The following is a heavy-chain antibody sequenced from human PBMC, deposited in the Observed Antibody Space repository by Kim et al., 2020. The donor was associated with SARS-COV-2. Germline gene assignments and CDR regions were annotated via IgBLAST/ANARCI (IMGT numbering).Heavy chain of an antibody. CDR3: ARENSGRPLLYYGMDV. CDR1: GFTFSSYS. V-gene: IGHV3-21*04. D-gene: IGHD1-26*01. Sequence: GGSLRLSCAASGFTFSSYSMNWVRQAPGKGLEWVSSISSSSSYIYYADSVKGRFTISRDNAKNSLYLQMNSLRAEDTAVYYCARENSGRPLLYYGMDVWGQGTTVTVSS. CDR2: ISSSSSYI. J-gene: IGHJ6*02.